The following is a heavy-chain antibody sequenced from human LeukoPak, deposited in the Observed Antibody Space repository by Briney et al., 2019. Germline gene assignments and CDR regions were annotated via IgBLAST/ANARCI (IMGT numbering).Heavy chain of an antibody. D-gene: IGHD1-7*01. J-gene: IGHJ6*03. Sequence: PGGSLRLSCAASGFIFSSYAMTWVRQAPGKGLEGVSAISGSGSNTYYADSVKGRFTISRDNSKDTLYLQMNSLRAEDTAIYYCAKLGGPYNWDYAGLNYMDVWGKGTTFTVSS. CDR3: AKLGGPYNWDYAGLNYMDV. CDR1: GFIFSSYA. CDR2: ISGSGSNT. V-gene: IGHV3-23*01.